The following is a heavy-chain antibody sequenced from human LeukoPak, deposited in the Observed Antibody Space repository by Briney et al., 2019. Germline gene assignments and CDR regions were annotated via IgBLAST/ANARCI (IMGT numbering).Heavy chain of an antibody. CDR1: GFRFSTYG. CDR3: ARGGVATAWGAFDV. CDR2: IYYDGNQK. J-gene: IGHJ3*01. V-gene: IGHV3-33*01. Sequence: PGGSLRLSCAASGFRFSTYGMHWVRQSPGKGLEWVAVIYYDGNQKYYGDSVKGRFTVSRDISESMLYLQMSSLRADDTAVYYCARGGVATAWGAFDVWGQGTTVIVSS. D-gene: IGHD4-23*01.